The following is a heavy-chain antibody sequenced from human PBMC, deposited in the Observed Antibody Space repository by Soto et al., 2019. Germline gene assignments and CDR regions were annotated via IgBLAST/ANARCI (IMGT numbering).Heavy chain of an antibody. Sequence: QVQLVQSGAEVKKPGASVKVSCKASGYTFSSYGISWVRQAPGQGLEWMGWISAYNGNIKYTQKPQGRVTMTTDTSTSTAYMERRSLRSEDTAVYYCARDSPPVDYWGQGTLVTVSS. V-gene: IGHV1-18*01. CDR1: GYTFSSYG. CDR2: ISAYNGNI. CDR3: ARDSPPVDY. J-gene: IGHJ4*02.